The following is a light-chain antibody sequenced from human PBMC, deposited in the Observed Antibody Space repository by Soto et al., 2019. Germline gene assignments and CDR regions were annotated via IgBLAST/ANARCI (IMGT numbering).Light chain of an antibody. CDR1: SSDVGGYNY. J-gene: IGLJ2*01. V-gene: IGLV2-8*01. CDR2: EVS. CDR3: SSYAGSNPVV. Sequence: QSALTQPPSASGSPGPSVTISCTGTSSDVGGYNYVSWYQQHPGKAPKPMIYEVSKRPSGVPDRFSGSKSGNTASLTVSGLQAEDEADYYCSSYAGSNPVVFGGGTKLTVL.